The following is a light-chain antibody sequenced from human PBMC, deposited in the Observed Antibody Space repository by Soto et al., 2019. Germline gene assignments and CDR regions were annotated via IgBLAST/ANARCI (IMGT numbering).Light chain of an antibody. J-gene: IGLJ2*01. CDR1: SSDVGSYNL. CDR2: EGS. V-gene: IGLV2-23*01. CDR3: CSYAGSSIVV. Sequence: QAVVTQPASVSGSPGQSITISCTGTSSDVGSYNLVSWYQQHPGKAPKPMIYEGSKRPSGVSNRFSGSKSGNTASLTISGLQAEDEADYYCCSYAGSSIVVFGGGTKLTVL.